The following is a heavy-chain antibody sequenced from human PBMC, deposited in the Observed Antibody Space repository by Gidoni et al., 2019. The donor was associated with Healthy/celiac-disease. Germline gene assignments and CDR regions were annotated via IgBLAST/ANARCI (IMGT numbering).Heavy chain of an antibody. CDR2: SNPNSGGT. Sequence: QVQLVQSGAEVKKPGTSVKVSCKASGYTFTGTYMHWVRQAPGQGLEWMGWSNPNSGGTNYAQKFQGRVTRTRDTSISTAYMERSRLRSNDTAVYYCAVHHGSPTMDYYYGMDVWGQGTTVTVSS. V-gene: IGHV1-2*02. CDR3: AVHHGSPTMDYYYGMDV. J-gene: IGHJ6*02. CDR1: GYTFTGTY. D-gene: IGHD2-2*01.